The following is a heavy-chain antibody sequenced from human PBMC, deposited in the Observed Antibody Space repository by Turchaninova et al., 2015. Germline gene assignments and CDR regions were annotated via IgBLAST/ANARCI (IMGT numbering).Heavy chain of an antibody. Sequence: QLQLQEAGPGLVKPSETLSLTCTVSSGSLSRSSLYWGWIRQPPGKVLEWIGTILYSGSTSYNPSLKSRVTISVDTSKNQFSLKLSSVTAADTAVYYCARYIVATMDDYWGQGTLVTVSS. CDR1: SGSLSRSSLY. V-gene: IGHV4-39*01. D-gene: IGHD5-12*01. CDR3: ARYIVATMDDY. CDR2: ILYSGST. J-gene: IGHJ4*02.